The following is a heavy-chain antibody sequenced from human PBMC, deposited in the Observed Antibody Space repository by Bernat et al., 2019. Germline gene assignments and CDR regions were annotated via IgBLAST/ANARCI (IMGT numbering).Heavy chain of an antibody. CDR3: AKRNTMVQGTRGRFDP. CDR2: IYYSGST. CDR1: GGSISSSSYY. D-gene: IGHD3-10*01. V-gene: IGHV4-39*01. J-gene: IGHJ5*02. Sequence: QLQLQESGPGLVKPSETLSLTCTVSGGSISSSSYYLGWIRQPPGQGLEWIGSIYYSGSTYYNPSLKSRVTISVDTSKNQFSLKLSSVTAADTAVYYCAKRNTMVQGTRGRFDPWGQGTLVTVSS.